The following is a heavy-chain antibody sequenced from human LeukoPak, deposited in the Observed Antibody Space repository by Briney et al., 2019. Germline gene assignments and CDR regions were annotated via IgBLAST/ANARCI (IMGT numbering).Heavy chain of an antibody. CDR2: ISGSGGST. J-gene: IGHJ4*02. Sequence: GGSLRLSCAASGFTFSSYAMSWVRQAPGKGLEWVSAISGSGGSTYYADSVKGRFTISRDNSKNTLYLQMNRLRAEDTAVYYCAGASSNGVVIDATSFDLWGQGTLVIVSS. CDR1: GFTFSSYA. V-gene: IGHV3-23*01. D-gene: IGHD2-2*01. CDR3: AGASSNGVVIDATSFDL.